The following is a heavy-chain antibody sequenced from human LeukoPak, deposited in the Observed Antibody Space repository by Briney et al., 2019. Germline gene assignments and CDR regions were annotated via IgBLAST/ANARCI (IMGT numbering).Heavy chain of an antibody. CDR2: IWYDGSNK. V-gene: IGHV3-33*08. Sequence: GGSLRLSCAASGFTFNTYAMHWVRQAPGKGLEWVAVIWYDGSNKYYADSVKGRFTISRDNSKNTLYLQMNSLRAEDTAVYYCARERWLNWNYENYYYYYGMDVWGQGTTVTVSS. J-gene: IGHJ6*02. D-gene: IGHD1-7*01. CDR3: ARERWLNWNYENYYYYYGMDV. CDR1: GFTFNTYA.